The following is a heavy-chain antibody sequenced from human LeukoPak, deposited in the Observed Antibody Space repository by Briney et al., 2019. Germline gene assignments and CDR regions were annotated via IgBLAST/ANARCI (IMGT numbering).Heavy chain of an antibody. Sequence: GGSLRLSCAASGFTFSSYWMSWVRQAPGKGRELVANIKQDGSEKSYVDSVKGRFTISRDNAKNSLYLQMNSLRAEDTAVYYCARNQRRLDYWGQGTLVTVSS. CDR3: ARNQRRLDY. V-gene: IGHV3-7*01. CDR1: GFTFSSYW. J-gene: IGHJ4*02. D-gene: IGHD1-14*01. CDR2: IKQDGSEK.